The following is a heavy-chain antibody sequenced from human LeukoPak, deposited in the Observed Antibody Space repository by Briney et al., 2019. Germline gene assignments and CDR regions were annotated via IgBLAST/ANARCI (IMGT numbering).Heavy chain of an antibody. D-gene: IGHD6-19*01. CDR3: ARDVRSRWLVPRGFDY. CDR2: INHSGST. J-gene: IGHJ4*02. CDR1: GGSFSGYY. V-gene: IGHV4-34*01. Sequence: SETLSLTCAVYGGSFSGYYWSWIRQPPGKGLEWIGEINHSGSTNYNTSLKSRVTISVDTSKNQFSLKLCSVTAADTAVYYCARDVRSRWLVPRGFDYWGQGTLVTVSS.